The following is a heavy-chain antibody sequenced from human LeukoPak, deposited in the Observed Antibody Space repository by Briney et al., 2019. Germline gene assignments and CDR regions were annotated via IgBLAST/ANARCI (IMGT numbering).Heavy chain of an antibody. CDR1: GYIFTSYW. Sequence: GESLKISCRGSGYIFTSYWIGWVRQMPGKGLEWMGIIYPGDSDTRYSPSFQGQVTISADKSISTAYLQWSSLKASDTAMYYCARSNSRSYPYFDYWGQGTLVTVSS. J-gene: IGHJ4*02. D-gene: IGHD1-26*01. V-gene: IGHV5-51*01. CDR2: IYPGDSDT. CDR3: ARSNSRSYPYFDY.